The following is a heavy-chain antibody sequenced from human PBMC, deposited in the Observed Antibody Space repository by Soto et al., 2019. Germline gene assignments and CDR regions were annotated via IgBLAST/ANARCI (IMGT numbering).Heavy chain of an antibody. V-gene: IGHV1-18*01. Sequence: QVQLVQSGAEVKKPGASVKLSCKASGYSFTSYGISWVRQAPGQGLEWMGWISTYNGNRKYAQKFQGRVTMTTDTSTSTAYMELRSMRSDDTAVYYCARDLGGFPDYWGQGTLVTVSS. CDR3: ARDLGGFPDY. J-gene: IGHJ4*02. CDR1: GYSFTSYG. CDR2: ISTYNGNR. D-gene: IGHD5-12*01.